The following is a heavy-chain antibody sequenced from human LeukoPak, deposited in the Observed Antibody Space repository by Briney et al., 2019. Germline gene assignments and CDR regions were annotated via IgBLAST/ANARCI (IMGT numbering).Heavy chain of an antibody. D-gene: IGHD3-9*01. J-gene: IGHJ4*02. CDR2: IKQDGSEK. Sequence: PGGSLRLSCAASGFTFSSYWMSWVRQAPGKGLEWVANIKQDGSEKYYVDSVKGRFTISRDNAKNSLYLQMNSLRAENTAVYYCARDSFGRGLRYFDWVPAGYYFDYWGQGTLVTVSS. CDR3: ARDSFGRGLRYFDWVPAGYYFDY. V-gene: IGHV3-7*01. CDR1: GFTFSSYW.